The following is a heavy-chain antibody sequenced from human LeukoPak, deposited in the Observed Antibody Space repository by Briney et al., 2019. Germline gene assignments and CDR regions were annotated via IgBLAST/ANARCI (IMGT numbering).Heavy chain of an antibody. Sequence: GGSLRLSCEASGFTFNNYWMSWVRQAPGKGLEWVANIRYDGSAKYYVDSVRGRFTISRDNAKNSLYLQMNNLTADDTAIYYCARDNILTGLTGGQGTLVTVSS. D-gene: IGHD3-9*01. J-gene: IGHJ4*02. CDR1: GFTFNNYW. V-gene: IGHV3-7*01. CDR3: ARDNILTGLT. CDR2: IRYDGSAK.